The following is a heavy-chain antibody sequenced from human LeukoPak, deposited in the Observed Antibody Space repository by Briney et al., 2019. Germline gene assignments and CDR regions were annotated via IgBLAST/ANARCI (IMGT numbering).Heavy chain of an antibody. CDR2: IKQDGSEK. V-gene: IGHV3-7*01. D-gene: IGHD3-22*01. Sequence: GGSLRLSCAASGFTFSSYWMSWVRQAPGKGLEWVANIKQDGSEKYYVDSVKGRFTISRDNAKNSLYLQMNSLRAEDTAVYYCARDLYYYDSSGYIGNYWGQGTLVTVSS. CDR1: GFTFSSYW. CDR3: ARDLYYYDSSGYIGNY. J-gene: IGHJ4*02.